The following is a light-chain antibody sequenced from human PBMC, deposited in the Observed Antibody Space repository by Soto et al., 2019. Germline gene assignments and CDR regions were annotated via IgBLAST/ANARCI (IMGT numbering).Light chain of an antibody. J-gene: IGKJ1*01. CDR3: QQYNSYWT. Sequence: DIQMTQSPSTLSASVGDRVTITCRASQNIGGWLAWYQQKPGKAPKFLIFDASSPESGVPSRFSGSGSGTEFTLTISSLQPDDFATYYCQQYNSYWTFGQGTKVDIK. CDR2: DAS. CDR1: QNIGGW. V-gene: IGKV1-5*01.